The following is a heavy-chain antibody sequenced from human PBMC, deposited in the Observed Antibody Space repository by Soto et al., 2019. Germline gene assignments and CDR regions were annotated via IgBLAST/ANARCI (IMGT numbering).Heavy chain of an antibody. CDR2: ISHLEST. Sequence: PSETLSLTCTLSGASITYGGYSWSWIRQPPGKDLEWLGYISHLESTFYNPSFQSRLTLSIDRSKNQFSLKLASMTAADTAVYYCARGGGYDPFDYWGQGTPVTVSS. V-gene: IGHV4-30-2*01. D-gene: IGHD5-12*01. J-gene: IGHJ4*02. CDR1: GASITYGGYS. CDR3: ARGGGYDPFDY.